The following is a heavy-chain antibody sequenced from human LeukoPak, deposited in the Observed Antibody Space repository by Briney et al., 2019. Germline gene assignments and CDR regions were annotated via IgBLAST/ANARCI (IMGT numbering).Heavy chain of an antibody. Sequence: SVNVSCKASAGTFTSYAISWGRQAPGQGLEWLGRIIPIFGIANYAQKFQGRVTITADKSTSTAYMELSSLRSEDTAVYYCATDTAMAGTYYYGMDVWGQGTTVTVSS. CDR3: ATDTAMAGTYYYGMDV. CDR2: IIPIFGIA. V-gene: IGHV1-69*04. D-gene: IGHD5-18*01. J-gene: IGHJ6*02. CDR1: AGTFTSYA.